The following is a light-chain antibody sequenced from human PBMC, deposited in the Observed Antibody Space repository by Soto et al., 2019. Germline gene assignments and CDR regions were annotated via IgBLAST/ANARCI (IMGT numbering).Light chain of an antibody. J-gene: IGKJ1*01. CDR2: SVP. CDR3: QESYSIRT. Sequence: DIQMTQSPSSLSASVGDRVTITCRARQGIRNSLNWYQQKAGEAPRLLIYSVPTLQSGVPSRFSGGGSGTDFTLTISSLQPEDCGTYYCQESYSIRTFGLGTKVDIK. CDR1: QGIRNS. V-gene: IGKV1-39*01.